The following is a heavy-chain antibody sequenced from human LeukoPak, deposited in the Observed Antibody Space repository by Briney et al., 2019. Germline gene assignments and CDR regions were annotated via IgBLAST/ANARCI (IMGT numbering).Heavy chain of an antibody. CDR3: RAATRYLDYYYDY. D-gene: IGHD3-22*01. J-gene: IGHJ4*02. CDR2: ISFDGSNK. V-gene: IGHV3-30*03. Sequence: GGSLRLSCAASGCTFNSFGMHWVRQAPGKGLEWVAVISFDGSNKYYADSVKGRFTISRDNSKDTLYLQMSSLTIEDTAVYYCRAATRYLDYYYDYWGQGTLVTVSS. CDR1: GCTFNSFG.